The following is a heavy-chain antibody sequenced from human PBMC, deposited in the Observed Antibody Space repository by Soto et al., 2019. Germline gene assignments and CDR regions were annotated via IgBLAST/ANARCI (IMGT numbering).Heavy chain of an antibody. Sequence: QVQLQESGPGVVKPSGTLSLTCAVSGDSISSGGWWSWVRQPPGKGLEWIGESYHSGSTNYNPSLKSRVTILVDMSKNHFSLNLNSGNVADTAIYYCAKDGRNGYNLFYWGQGTRVTVSS. CDR1: GDSISSGGW. D-gene: IGHD5-12*01. CDR2: SYHSGST. J-gene: IGHJ4*02. V-gene: IGHV4-4*02. CDR3: AKDGRNGYNLFY.